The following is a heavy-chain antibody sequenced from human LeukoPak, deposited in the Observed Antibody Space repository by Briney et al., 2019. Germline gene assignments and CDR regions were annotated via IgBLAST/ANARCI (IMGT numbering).Heavy chain of an antibody. CDR3: ARLLTSYYDFWSGSSRGGLFDY. CDR1: GGSISSYY. D-gene: IGHD3-3*01. CDR2: IYYSGST. J-gene: IGHJ4*02. Sequence: PSETLSLTCTVSGGSISSYYWSWIRQLPGKGLEWIGYIYYSGSTNYNPSLKSRVTISVDTSKNQFSLKLSSVTAADTAVYYCARLLTSYYDFWSGSSRGGLFDYWGQGTLVTVSS. V-gene: IGHV4-59*01.